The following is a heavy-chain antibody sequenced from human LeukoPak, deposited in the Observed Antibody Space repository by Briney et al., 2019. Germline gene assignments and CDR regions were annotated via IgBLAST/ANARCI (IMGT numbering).Heavy chain of an antibody. Sequence: GASVKVSCKASGYTFTSYGISWVGKAPGQGLDWMGWISAYNGNTNYAQKLQGRVTMTTDTSTSTAYMELRSLRSDDTAVYYCARDSGTPDFDYWGQGTLVTVSS. CDR3: ARDSGTPDFDY. J-gene: IGHJ4*02. V-gene: IGHV1-18*01. D-gene: IGHD2-15*01. CDR2: ISAYNGNT. CDR1: GYTFTSYG.